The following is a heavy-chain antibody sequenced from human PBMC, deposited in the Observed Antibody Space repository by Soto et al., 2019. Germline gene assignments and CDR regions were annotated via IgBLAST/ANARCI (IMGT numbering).Heavy chain of an antibody. CDR3: ARVETRGITMIVVVITSYYGMDV. CDR1: GFTFDDYG. V-gene: IGHV3-20*04. D-gene: IGHD3-22*01. CDR2: IDWNGRST. J-gene: IGHJ6*02. Sequence: PGGSLRLSCAASGFTFDDYGMTWVRQAPGKGLEWVSGIDWNGRSTGYADSVKGRFTISRDNAKSSLYLQMNSLRAEDTALYYCARVETRGITMIVVVITSYYGMDVWGQGTTVTVSS.